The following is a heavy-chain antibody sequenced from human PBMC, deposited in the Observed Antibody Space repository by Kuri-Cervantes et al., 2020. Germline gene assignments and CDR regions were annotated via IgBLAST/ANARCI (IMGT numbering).Heavy chain of an antibody. CDR1: GGSISSSSYY. V-gene: IGHV4-39*07. D-gene: IGHD6-13*01. Sequence: SETLSLTCTVSGGSISSSSYYWGWIRQPPGKGLEWIGSIYYSGSTYYNPSLKSRVTISVDTSKNQFSLKLSSVTAADTAVYYCARDLGTAGVVTWGQGTLVTDSS. CDR2: IYYSGST. J-gene: IGHJ5*02. CDR3: ARDLGTAGVVT.